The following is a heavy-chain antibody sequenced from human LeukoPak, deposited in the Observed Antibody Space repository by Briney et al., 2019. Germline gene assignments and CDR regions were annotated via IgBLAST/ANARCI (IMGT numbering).Heavy chain of an antibody. D-gene: IGHD4-17*01. J-gene: IGHJ3*02. V-gene: IGHV1-8*01. CDR2: MNPNSGNT. Sequence: ASVKVSCKASGYTFTSYDINWVRQATGQGLEWMGWMNPNSGNTGYAQKFQGRVTMTRNTSISTAYMELSRLRSEDTAVYYCARVAVTTENTYAFDIWGQGTMVTVSS. CDR1: GYTFTSYD. CDR3: ARVAVTTENTYAFDI.